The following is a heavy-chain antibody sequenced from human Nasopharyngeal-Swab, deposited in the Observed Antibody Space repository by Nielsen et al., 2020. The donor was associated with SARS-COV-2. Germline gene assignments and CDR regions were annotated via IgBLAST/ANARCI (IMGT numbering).Heavy chain of an antibody. CDR1: GGTFSSYD. D-gene: IGHD3-10*01. Sequence: SVKVSCKASGGTFSSYDISWVRQAPGQGLEWMGGIIPIFGTANYAQKFQGRVTITADESTSTAYMELSSLRSEDTAVYYCASVRGVRAGWFDPWGQGTLVTVSS. J-gene: IGHJ5*02. CDR3: ASVRGVRAGWFDP. V-gene: IGHV1-69*13. CDR2: IIPIFGTA.